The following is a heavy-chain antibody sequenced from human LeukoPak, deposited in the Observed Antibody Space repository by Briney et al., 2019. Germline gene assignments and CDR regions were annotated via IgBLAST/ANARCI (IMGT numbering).Heavy chain of an antibody. Sequence: PSETLSLTCTVSGGSISSSSYYWGWIRQPPGKGLEWIGSIYYSGSTYYNPYLKSRVTISVDTSKNQFSLKLSSVTAADTAVYYCARTSYSSGWYSEAYYFDYWGQGTLVTVSS. J-gene: IGHJ4*02. CDR2: IYYSGST. CDR3: ARTSYSSGWYSEAYYFDY. CDR1: GGSISSSSYY. D-gene: IGHD6-19*01. V-gene: IGHV4-39*07.